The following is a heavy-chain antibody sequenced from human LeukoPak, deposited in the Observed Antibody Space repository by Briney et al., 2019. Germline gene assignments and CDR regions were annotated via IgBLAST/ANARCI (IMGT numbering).Heavy chain of an antibody. J-gene: IGHJ4*02. CDR3: ARGTLYRGWSYYLDF. CDR2: INQDGSEK. D-gene: IGHD6-19*01. V-gene: IGHV3-7*03. CDR1: GFTFSDYW. Sequence: GGSLRLSCAASGFTFSDYWMTWVRQAPGKGLEWVANINQDGSEKYYVDSVKGRFTISRDNPKKSLYLQMNSLRAEDKAMYYCARGTLYRGWSYYLDFWGQGSQVTVSS.